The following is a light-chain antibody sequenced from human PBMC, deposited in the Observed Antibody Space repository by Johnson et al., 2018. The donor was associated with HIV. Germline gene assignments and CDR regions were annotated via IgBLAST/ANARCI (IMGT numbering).Light chain of an antibody. CDR3: GTWDSSLSAFYV. V-gene: IGLV1-51*01. CDR1: SFNIGNNY. Sequence: QSVLTQSPSVSAAPGQKVTISCSGSSFNIGNNYVSWYQQLPGTAPKLLIYDNNKRPSGIPDRFSGSKSGTSATLGITGLQTGDEADYYCGTWDSSLSAFYVFGTGTKVTVL. CDR2: DNN. J-gene: IGLJ1*01.